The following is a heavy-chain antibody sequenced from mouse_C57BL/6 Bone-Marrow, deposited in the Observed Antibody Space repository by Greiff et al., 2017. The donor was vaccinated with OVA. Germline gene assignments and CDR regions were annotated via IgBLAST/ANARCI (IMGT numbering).Heavy chain of an antibody. J-gene: IGHJ2*01. D-gene: IGHD2-3*01. CDR1: GYTFTDHY. V-gene: IGHV1-76*01. CDR3: ASDDGYFFEY. Sequence: QVQLQQSGAEVVRPGASVKLSCKASGYTFTDHYINWVKQRPGQGLEWIARLYPGSGNTYYNEKFKGKATLTAEKSSNTAYMQLSSLTSEDSAVYFCASDDGYFFEYWGQGTTLTVSS. CDR2: LYPGSGNT.